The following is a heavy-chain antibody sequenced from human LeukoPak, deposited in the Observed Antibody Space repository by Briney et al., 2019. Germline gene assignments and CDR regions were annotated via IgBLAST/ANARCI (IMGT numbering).Heavy chain of an antibody. Sequence: ASVKVSCKASGYTFTSYGISWVRQAPGQGLEWMGWISAYNGNTNYAQKLQGRVTMTTDTSTSTAYMELRSLRSDDTAVYYCARDFESGEWELLPGDYWGQGTLVTVSS. CDR2: ISAYNGNT. CDR1: GYTFTSYG. CDR3: ARDFESGEWELLPGDY. D-gene: IGHD1-26*01. J-gene: IGHJ4*02. V-gene: IGHV1-18*01.